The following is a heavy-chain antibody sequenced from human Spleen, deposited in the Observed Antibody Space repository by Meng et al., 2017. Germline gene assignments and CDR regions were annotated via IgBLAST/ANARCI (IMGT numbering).Heavy chain of an antibody. D-gene: IGHD3-10*01. Sequence: GESLKISCAASGFTFSNYEMSWVRQAPGKGLEWVSFISTSGGTIYYADSVKGRFTISRDNAKNSLFLQMNSLRGEDTAVYYCARDSSGSGDKIDCWGQGTLVTVAS. V-gene: IGHV3-48*03. CDR2: ISTSGGTI. J-gene: IGHJ4*02. CDR1: GFTFSNYE. CDR3: ARDSSGSGDKIDC.